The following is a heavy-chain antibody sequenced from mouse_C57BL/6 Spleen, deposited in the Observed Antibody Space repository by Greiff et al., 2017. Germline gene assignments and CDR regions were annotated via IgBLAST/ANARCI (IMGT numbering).Heavy chain of an antibody. V-gene: IGHV1-15*01. CDR1: GYTFTDYE. D-gene: IGHD1-1*01. CDR2: IDPETGGT. J-gene: IGHJ2*01. CDR3: ADYYGSSFDY. Sequence: VKLMESGAELVRPGASVTLSCKASGYTFTDYEMHWVKQTPVHGLEWIGAIDPETGGTAYNQKFQGTAILTADKSSSTAYMELLSLTSEDSAVDYCADYYGSSFDYWGQGTTLTVSS.